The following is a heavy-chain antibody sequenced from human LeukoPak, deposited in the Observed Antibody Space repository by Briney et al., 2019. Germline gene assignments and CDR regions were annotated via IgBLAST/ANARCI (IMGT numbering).Heavy chain of an antibody. Sequence: ASVKVSYKASGYIFTGYYIHWVRQAPGQGLEWMGIINPGGRSTSYAQKFQGRVTMTRDTSTSTVYMELSSLRSEDTAVYYCAREIGPIQLHLWGSAFDYWGQGTLVTVSS. J-gene: IGHJ4*02. CDR3: AREIGPIQLHLWGSAFDY. CDR1: GYIFTGYY. D-gene: IGHD5-24*01. CDR2: INPGGRST. V-gene: IGHV1-46*01.